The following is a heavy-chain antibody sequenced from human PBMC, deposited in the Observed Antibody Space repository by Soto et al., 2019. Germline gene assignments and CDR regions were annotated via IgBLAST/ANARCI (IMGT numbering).Heavy chain of an antibody. J-gene: IGHJ4*02. CDR3: ARADPYGDYEIDY. V-gene: IGHV3-48*02. CDR1: GFTFSSYS. CDR2: ISSSSSTI. Sequence: EVQLVESGGGLVQPGGSLRLSCAASGFTFSSYSMNWVRQAPGKGLEWVSYISSSSSTIYYADSVKGRFTISRDNAKNSLYLQMNGLRDEDTAVYYCARADPYGDYEIDYWGQGTLVTVSS. D-gene: IGHD4-17*01.